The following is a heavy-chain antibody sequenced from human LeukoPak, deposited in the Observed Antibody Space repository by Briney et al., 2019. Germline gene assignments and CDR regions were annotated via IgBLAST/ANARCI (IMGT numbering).Heavy chain of an antibody. CDR2: IRYDRSST. V-gene: IGHV3-30*02. Sequence: GGSLRLSCAASGLNFNNYGMHWVRQAPGKGLEWVAFIRYDRSSTFYADSVKGRFTISRDNSKTTLYLQMSSLRSDDTAVYYCVKDFYQQLVQGYYFDYWGQGTLVAVSS. CDR1: GLNFNNYG. J-gene: IGHJ4*02. D-gene: IGHD6-6*01. CDR3: VKDFYQQLVQGYYFDY.